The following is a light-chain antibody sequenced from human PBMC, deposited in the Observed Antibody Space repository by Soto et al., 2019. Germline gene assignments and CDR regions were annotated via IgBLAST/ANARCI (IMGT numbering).Light chain of an antibody. CDR1: SSNIGSDS. CDR2: ENY. V-gene: IGLV1-51*01. CDR3: ATWDFTLSAGV. Sequence: QSVLTQPPSVSAAPGQKVTISCSGSSSNIGSDSVSWYQRLPGTAPKLVIYENYKRPSGIPDRFSGSKSGTSATLDITGLQTGDEADYYCATWDFTLSAGVFGGGTKLTVL. J-gene: IGLJ3*02.